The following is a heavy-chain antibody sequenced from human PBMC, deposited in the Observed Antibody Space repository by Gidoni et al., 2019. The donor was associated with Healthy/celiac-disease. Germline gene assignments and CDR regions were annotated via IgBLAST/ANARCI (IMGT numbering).Heavy chain of an antibody. J-gene: IGHJ4*02. D-gene: IGHD2-15*01. CDR3: AREGVGNY. CDR1: GGSFSGYY. V-gene: IGHV4-34*01. CDR2: INQSGST. Sequence: QVQLQQWGAGLWKPSETLSLTCAVYGGSFSGYYWSSIRQPPRKGLEWIGEINQSGSTNHNPSLKSRVRISVDTSKNQFSLELGYVTAADTAVDYCAREGVGNYWGQGTLVTVSS.